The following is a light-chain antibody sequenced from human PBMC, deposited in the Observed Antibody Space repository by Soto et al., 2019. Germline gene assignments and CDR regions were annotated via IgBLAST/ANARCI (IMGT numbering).Light chain of an antibody. J-gene: IGLJ2*01. V-gene: IGLV3-1*01. CDR1: KLGDKY. Sequence: SYELTQPPSVSVSPGQTASITCSGDKLGDKYACWYQQKPGQSPVLVIYQNTKLPSGIPERFSGSTSGNTATLTISGTQAMDEADYYCQAWDSSTVIFGVGTKLTVL. CDR2: QNT. CDR3: QAWDSSTVI.